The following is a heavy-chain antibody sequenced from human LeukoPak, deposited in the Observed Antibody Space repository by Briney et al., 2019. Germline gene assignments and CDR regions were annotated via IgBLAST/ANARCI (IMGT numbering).Heavy chain of an antibody. CDR1: GYTFTSYY. CDR2: INPSGGST. D-gene: IGHD3-3*01. Sequence: ASVKVSCKASGYTFTSYYMHWVRQAPGQGLEWMGIINPSGGSTSYTQKFQGRVTMTRDTSTSTVDIELSDLRAEAPAVYYCAREGFPPNISDFWSGLGPYYYYGMDVWGQGTTVTVSS. J-gene: IGHJ6*02. V-gene: IGHV1-46*01. CDR3: AREGFPPNISDFWSGLGPYYYYGMDV.